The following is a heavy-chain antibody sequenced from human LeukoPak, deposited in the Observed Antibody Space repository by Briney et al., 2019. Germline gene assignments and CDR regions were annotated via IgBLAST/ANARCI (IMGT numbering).Heavy chain of an antibody. D-gene: IGHD6-6*01. CDR2: ISSSSNTI. J-gene: IGHJ4*02. CDR3: ARAMYSSSSRGRLSDY. CDR1: GFTFSTYS. V-gene: IGHV3-48*02. Sequence: GGSLRLSCAASGFTFSTYSMNWVRQAPGKGLEWVSYISSSSNTIYYADSVKGRFTISGDNAKNSLYLQMNSLRDEDTAVYYCARAMYSSSSRGRLSDYWGQGTLVTVSS.